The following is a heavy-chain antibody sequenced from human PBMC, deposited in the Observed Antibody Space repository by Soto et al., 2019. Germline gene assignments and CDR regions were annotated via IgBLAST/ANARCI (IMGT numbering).Heavy chain of an antibody. CDR3: GSEGKLKDYAYVWGSYRI. V-gene: IGHV3-21*01. CDR1: GFTFSSYS. D-gene: IGHD3-16*02. J-gene: IGHJ4*02. Sequence: PGGSLRLSCAASGFTFSSYSMNWVRQAPGKGLEWVSSISSSSSYIYYADSVKGRFTISRDNAKNSLYLQMHSLRDEDTDVYYCGSEGKLKDYAYVWGSYRIWGQGTLVTVSS. CDR2: ISSSSSYI.